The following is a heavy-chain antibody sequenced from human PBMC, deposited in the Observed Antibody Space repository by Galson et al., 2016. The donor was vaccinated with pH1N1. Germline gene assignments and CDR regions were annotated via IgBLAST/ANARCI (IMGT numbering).Heavy chain of an antibody. CDR1: GFTFSNYA. CDR2: IGGSGDST. D-gene: IGHD2-21*01. V-gene: IGHV3-23*01. J-gene: IGHJ4*02. Sequence: LRLSCAASGFTFSNYAMSWVRQSPGKGLEWVSSIGGSGDSTYYADSVKGRFTISRDNSKNTLSLQLDSLKVEDTALYYCAKDKGIVAGTLRLFDYWGQGTLVTVSP. CDR3: AKDKGIVAGTLRLFDY.